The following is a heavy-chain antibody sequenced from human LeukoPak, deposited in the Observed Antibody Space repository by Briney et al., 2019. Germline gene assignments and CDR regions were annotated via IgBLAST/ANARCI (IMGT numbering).Heavy chain of an antibody. CDR2: IIPIFGTA. CDR1: GGTFSNYA. Sequence: SVKVSCKASGGTFSNYAITWVRQAPGQGLEWMGGIIPIFGTANYAQKFRGRVTITADKSTRTAYMDLSSLRSEDTAVYYCARSRLIGYCSSTSCYAFDIWGQGTMVTASS. V-gene: IGHV1-69*06. D-gene: IGHD2-2*01. J-gene: IGHJ3*02. CDR3: ARSRLIGYCSSTSCYAFDI.